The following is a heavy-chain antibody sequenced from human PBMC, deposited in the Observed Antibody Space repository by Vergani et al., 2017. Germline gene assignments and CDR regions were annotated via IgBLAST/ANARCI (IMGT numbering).Heavy chain of an antibody. CDR3: ATDFDISAGGGGVDA. CDR1: GFTSAGYA. Sequence: EVQLVESGGGLVQPGGSLRLSCVASGFTSAGYAMHWVRKAPGKGLEWVSGISWTSNSRGYADSVKGSFTISRDNAKNSLYLQMNSRRAADPALSYCATDFDISAGGGGVDAWCQGALVTVVS. V-gene: IGHV3-9*02. D-gene: IGHD3-9*01. CDR2: ISWTSNSR. J-gene: IGHJ5*02.